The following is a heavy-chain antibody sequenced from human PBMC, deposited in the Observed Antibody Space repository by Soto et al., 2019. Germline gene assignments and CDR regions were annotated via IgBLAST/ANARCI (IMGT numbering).Heavy chain of an antibody. CDR3: ARDTGNDFWSGFDY. D-gene: IGHD3-3*01. V-gene: IGHV3-33*01. CDR2: IWYDGSNK. J-gene: IGHJ4*02. CDR1: GFTFSSYG. Sequence: QVQLVESGGGVVQPGRSLRLSCAASGFTFSSYGMHWVRQAPGKGLEWVAVIWYDGSNKYYADSVKGRFTISRDNSKNTLYLQMNSLRAEDTAVYYCARDTGNDFWSGFDYWGQGTLVTVSS.